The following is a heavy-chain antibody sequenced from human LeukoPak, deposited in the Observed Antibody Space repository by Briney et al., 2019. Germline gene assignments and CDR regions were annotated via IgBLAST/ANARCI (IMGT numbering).Heavy chain of an antibody. CDR1: GGSFSGYY. Sequence: SETLSLTCAVYGGSFSGYYWSWIRQPPGKGLEWIGEINHSGSTNYNPSLKSRVTISVDTSKNQFSLKLSSVTAADTAVYYCARAAGWLRFWWFDPWGQGTLVTVSS. CDR2: INHSGST. D-gene: IGHD5-12*01. J-gene: IGHJ5*02. CDR3: ARAAGWLRFWWFDP. V-gene: IGHV4-34*01.